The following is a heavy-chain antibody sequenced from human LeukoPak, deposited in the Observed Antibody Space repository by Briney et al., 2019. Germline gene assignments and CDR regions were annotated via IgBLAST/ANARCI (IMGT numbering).Heavy chain of an antibody. V-gene: IGHV3-30*04. CDR1: GFTFSSYA. CDR2: ISYDGSNK. CDR3: ARDGTTDYGDYVGGFFGY. D-gene: IGHD4-17*01. Sequence: PGRSLRLSCAASGFTFSSYAMHWVRQAPGKGLECVAVISYDGSNKYYPDSVKGRFTISRDNSKNTLYLQMNSLRAEDTAVYYCARDGTTDYGDYVGGFFGYWGQGTLVTVSS. J-gene: IGHJ4*02.